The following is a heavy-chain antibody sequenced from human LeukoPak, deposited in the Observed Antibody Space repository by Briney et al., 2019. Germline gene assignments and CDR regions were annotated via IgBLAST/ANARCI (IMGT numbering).Heavy chain of an antibody. V-gene: IGHV3-48*03. J-gene: IGHJ6*03. CDR1: GFTFSSYE. CDR2: ISSSGSTI. CDR3: ARVRTHNYYGSGSYVRYYYYYMDV. Sequence: PGGSLRLSCAASGFTFSSYEMNWVRQAPGKGLEWVSYISSSGSTIYYADSVKGRFTISRDNAKNSLYLQMHSLRAEDTAVYYCARVRTHNYYGSGSYVRYYYYYMDVWGKGTTVTISS. D-gene: IGHD3-10*01.